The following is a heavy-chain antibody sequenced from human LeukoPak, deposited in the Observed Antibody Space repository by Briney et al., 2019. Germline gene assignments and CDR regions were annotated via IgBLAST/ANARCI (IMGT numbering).Heavy chain of an antibody. CDR3: ARDRGTPDYYDTSGYDY. V-gene: IGHV4-38-2*02. D-gene: IGHD3-22*01. Sequence: SETLSLTCTVSGYSISSGYYWGWIRQPPGKGLEWIGSISHSGSTYYKPSLKSRVTISVDKSKNQFSLKLSSVTAADTAVYYCARDRGTPDYYDTSGYDYWGQGTLVTVSS. CDR1: GYSISSGYY. CDR2: ISHSGST. J-gene: IGHJ4*02.